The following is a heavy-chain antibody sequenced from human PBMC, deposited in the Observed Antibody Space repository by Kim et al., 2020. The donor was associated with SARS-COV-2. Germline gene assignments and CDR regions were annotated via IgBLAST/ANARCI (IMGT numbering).Heavy chain of an antibody. V-gene: IGHV3-23*01. CDR2: ISGSGTIT. D-gene: IGHD2-15*01. J-gene: IGHJ3*01. CDR3: AKGNGRGGFGV. Sequence: GGSLRLSCAASGFIFSSCTMTWVRQAPGKGLERVSMISGSGTITYYADSVKGRFTISRDNSKNMMFVQMNSLRAEDTAVYYCAKGNGRGGFGVWGQGTMV. CDR1: GFIFSSCT.